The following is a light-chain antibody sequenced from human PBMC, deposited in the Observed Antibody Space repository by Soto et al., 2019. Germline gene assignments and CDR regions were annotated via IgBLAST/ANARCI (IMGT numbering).Light chain of an antibody. V-gene: IGKV3-20*01. CDR1: QSVPNNY. J-gene: IGKJ1*01. CDR2: AAY. CDR3: QQYGGGPWT. Sequence: EVVLTQSPGTLSLSRGERATISCRASQSVPNNYLAWYLQKPGQAPKVLIYAAYNRATGIPDRFSGSGSGTDFTLTIRRLEPEDFAVFYCQQYGGGPWTFGQGTKVDIK.